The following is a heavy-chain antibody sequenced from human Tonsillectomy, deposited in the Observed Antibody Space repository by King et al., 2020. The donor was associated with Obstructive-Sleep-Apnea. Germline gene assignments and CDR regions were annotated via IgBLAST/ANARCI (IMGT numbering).Heavy chain of an antibody. Sequence: QLQESGPGLVKPSETLSLTCTVSGGSISTYYWSWLRQPPGKRLEWIGYIDYSGSSNYNPSLKRRVSISVDTSKNQFSLKLTSVTAADTAVYYCARSPYGSGIIDYFDPWGQGTLVTVSS. J-gene: IGHJ5*02. CDR3: ARSPYGSGIIDYFDP. D-gene: IGHD3-10*01. V-gene: IGHV4-59*01. CDR2: IDYSGSS. CDR1: GGSISTYY.